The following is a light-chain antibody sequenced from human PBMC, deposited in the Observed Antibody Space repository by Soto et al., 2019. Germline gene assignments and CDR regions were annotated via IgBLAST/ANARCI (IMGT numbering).Light chain of an antibody. J-gene: IGKJ3*01. CDR2: DAS. Sequence: DIQMTQSPSTLSASVGDRVTITCRASQSISSWLAWYQQKPGKAPKLLIYDASSLESGVTSRFSGSGSGTEFTLTISSLQPDDFATYCCQQYNSYSFTFGPGTKVDIK. CDR1: QSISSW. CDR3: QQYNSYSFT. V-gene: IGKV1-5*01.